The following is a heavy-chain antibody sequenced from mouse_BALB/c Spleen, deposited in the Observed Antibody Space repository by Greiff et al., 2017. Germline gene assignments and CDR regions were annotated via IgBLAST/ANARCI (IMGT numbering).Heavy chain of an antibody. V-gene: IGHV1-63*01. CDR1: GYAFTNYW. J-gene: IGHJ3*01. D-gene: IGHD2-14*01. CDR2: IYPGSGNT. Sequence: QVQLQQSGAELVRPGTSVKISCKASGYAFTNYWLGWVKQRPGHGLEWIGDIYPGSGNTYYNEKFKGKATLTADKSSSTAYMQLSSLTSEDSAVYFCARTYYRYDWFAYWGQGTLVTVSA. CDR3: ARTYYRYDWFAY.